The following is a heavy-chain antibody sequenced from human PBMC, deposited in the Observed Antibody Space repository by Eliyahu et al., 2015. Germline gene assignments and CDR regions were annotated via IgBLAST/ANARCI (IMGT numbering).Heavy chain of an antibody. J-gene: IGHJ3*01. Sequence: EVQLVESGGGLVQPGGSLRXSCVAXGFPFGXYWXSWVRQAPGKGLEWVANIKQDGGEKYYVDSVKGRFILSRDNAKNSLYLQMNSLRAEDTAMYYCARGDYHDSTAYFVDAFDVWGQGTLVTVSS. CDR2: IKQDGGEK. CDR3: ARGDYHDSTAYFVDAFDV. D-gene: IGHD3-22*01. CDR1: GFPFGXYW. V-gene: IGHV3-7*03.